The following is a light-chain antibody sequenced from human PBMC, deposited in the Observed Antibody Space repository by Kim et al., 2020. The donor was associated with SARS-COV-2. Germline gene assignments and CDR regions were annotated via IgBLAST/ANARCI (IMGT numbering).Light chain of an antibody. CDR2: GKD. Sequence: VGLGQTVRITCQGDSLRSYYATWYQQKPGQAPKVVIYGKDNRPSGVPDRFSGSSSGNTAYLTITGTQAGDEADYYCNARDSSDYVVFGGGTKGTVL. CDR3: NARDSSDYVV. J-gene: IGLJ2*01. V-gene: IGLV3-19*01. CDR1: SLRSYY.